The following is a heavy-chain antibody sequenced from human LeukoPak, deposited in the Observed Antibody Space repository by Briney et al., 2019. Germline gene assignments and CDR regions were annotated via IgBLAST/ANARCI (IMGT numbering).Heavy chain of an antibody. D-gene: IGHD2-2*01. CDR3: ARTTEGYCSSASCFGFSYSYYMDV. CDR2: FHTSGHT. CDR1: GGSINSGSYY. Sequence: SETLSLTCTVSGGSINSGSYYWSWIRQPAGKGLEWMGHFHTSGHTSYNPSLKSRFTISVDTSKNQSSLKLSSVIAADTAVYYCARTTEGYCSSASCFGFSYSYYMDVWGKGTTVTISS. J-gene: IGHJ6*03. V-gene: IGHV4-61*09.